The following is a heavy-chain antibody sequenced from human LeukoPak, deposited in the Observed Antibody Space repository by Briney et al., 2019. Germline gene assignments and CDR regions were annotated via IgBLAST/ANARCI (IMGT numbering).Heavy chain of an antibody. Sequence: SETLSLTCGVSGGSISSTNWWTWVRQPPGEGLEWIGEVHLSGRTNYNPSLESRVTMSVDMSENHISLKLTSVTAADTAVYYCARSAFLVTAPGLYYFDYWGQGTLVAVSS. CDR1: GGSISSTNW. J-gene: IGHJ4*02. CDR3: ARSAFLVTAPGLYYFDY. CDR2: VHLSGRT. D-gene: IGHD6-13*01. V-gene: IGHV4-4*02.